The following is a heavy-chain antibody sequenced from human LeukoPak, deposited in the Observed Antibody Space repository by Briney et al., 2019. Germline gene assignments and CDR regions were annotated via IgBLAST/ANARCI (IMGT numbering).Heavy chain of an antibody. J-gene: IGHJ4*02. CDR2: INHSGST. CDR1: GGSFSGYY. D-gene: IGHD3-16*01. CDR3: ASGVLSRDYVWGSASFFDY. Sequence: SETLSLTCAVYGGSFSGYYWSWIRQPPGKGLEWIGEINHSGSTNYNPSFKSRVTISVDTSKNQFSLKLSSVTAADTAVYYCASGVLSRDYVWGSASFFDYWGQGTLVTVSS. V-gene: IGHV4-34*01.